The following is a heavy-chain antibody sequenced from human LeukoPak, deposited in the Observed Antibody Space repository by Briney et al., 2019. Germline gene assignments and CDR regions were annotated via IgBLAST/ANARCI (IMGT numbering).Heavy chain of an antibody. Sequence: GSSVKDSCKASRGTFSSYAISWVRQAPGQGLEWMGRIIPILGIANYAQKFQGRVTITADKSTSTAYMELSSLKSEDTAVYYCARGEVVATKTRYYYYGMDVWGQGTTVTVSS. CDR2: IIPILGIA. CDR1: RGTFSSYA. D-gene: IGHD5-12*01. J-gene: IGHJ6*02. V-gene: IGHV1-69*04. CDR3: ARGEVVATKTRYYYYGMDV.